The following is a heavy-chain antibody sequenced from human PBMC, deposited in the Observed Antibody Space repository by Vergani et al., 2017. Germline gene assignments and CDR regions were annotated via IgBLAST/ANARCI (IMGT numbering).Heavy chain of an antibody. CDR3: ARRGRYGGNYDY. CDR1: GGSISSSSYY. CDR2: IYYSGST. D-gene: IGHD4-23*01. V-gene: IGHV4-39*01. J-gene: IGHJ4*02. Sequence: QLQLQESGPGLVKPSETLSLTCTVSGGSISSSSYYWGWIRQPPGKGLEWIGSIYYSGSTYYNPSLKSRVIISVDTSKNQFSLKLSSVTAADTAVYYCARRGRYGGNYDYWGQGTLVTVSS.